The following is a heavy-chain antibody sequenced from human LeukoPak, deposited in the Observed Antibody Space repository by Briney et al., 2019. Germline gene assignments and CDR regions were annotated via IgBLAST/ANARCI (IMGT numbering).Heavy chain of an antibody. Sequence: PSETLSLTCTVSGGSISSGSYYWTWIRQPAGKGLEWIGHLYTSGTTSCNPSLQSRVTISADTSKHQFSLRLTSVTAADTAVYYCARAGGSVGWYGTIDSWGQGTLVTVSS. CDR1: GGSISSGSYY. J-gene: IGHJ4*02. CDR2: LYTSGTT. D-gene: IGHD6-19*01. V-gene: IGHV4-61*09. CDR3: ARAGGSVGWYGTIDS.